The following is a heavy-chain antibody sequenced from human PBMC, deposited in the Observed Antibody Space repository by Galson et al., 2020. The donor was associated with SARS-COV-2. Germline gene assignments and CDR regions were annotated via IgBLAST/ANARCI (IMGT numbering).Heavy chain of an antibody. CDR1: GFTFTSPA. CDR3: AALCAGMTTGGDY. V-gene: IGHV1-58*01. D-gene: IGHD4-17*01. CDR2: VVVGPGNT. J-gene: IGHJ4*02. Sequence: SVPVSCQASGFTFTSPAVLRVRQARGPRLEWIGWVVVGPGNTKYAQNFQERVTITRDMSTNIAYMELSSLGSEDAAVYYCAALCAGMTTGGDYWGQGTLVTVSS.